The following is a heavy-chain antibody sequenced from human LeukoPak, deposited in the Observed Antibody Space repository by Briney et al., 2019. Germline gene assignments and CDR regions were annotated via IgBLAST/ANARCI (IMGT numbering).Heavy chain of an antibody. V-gene: IGHV1-69*13. Sequence: SVKVSFKASGGTFSIYAISWVRQAPGQGLEWMGGIIPIFGTANYAQKFQGRVTITADESTSTAYMELSSLRSEDTAVYYCARGPDGYNWYSDYWGQGTLVTVSS. J-gene: IGHJ4*02. CDR3: ARGPDGYNWYSDY. CDR1: GGTFSIYA. D-gene: IGHD5-24*01. CDR2: IIPIFGTA.